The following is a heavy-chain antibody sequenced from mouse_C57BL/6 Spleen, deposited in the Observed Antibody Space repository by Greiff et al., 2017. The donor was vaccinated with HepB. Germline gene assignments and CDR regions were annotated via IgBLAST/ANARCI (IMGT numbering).Heavy chain of an antibody. CDR2: ISDGGSYT. J-gene: IGHJ2*01. Sequence: EVKVVESGGGLVKPGGSLKLSCAASGFTFSSYAMSCVRQTPEKRLEWVATISDGGSYTYYPDNVKGRFTISRDNAKNNLYLQMSHLKSEDTAMYYCARDLNGYYFDDWGQGTTLTVSS. CDR1: GFTFSSYA. CDR3: ARDLNGYYFDD. V-gene: IGHV5-4*01.